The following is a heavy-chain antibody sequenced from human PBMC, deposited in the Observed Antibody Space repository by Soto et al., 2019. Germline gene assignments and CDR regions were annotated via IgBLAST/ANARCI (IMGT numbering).Heavy chain of an antibody. V-gene: IGHV4-31*03. CDR2: IYYSGST. Sequence: SETLSLTCTVSGGSISSGGYYWSWIRQHPGKGLEWIGYIYYSGSTYYNPSLKSRVTISVDTSNNQFSLKLSSVTAADTAVYYCARDRNFSSGRKNWFDPWGQGTLVTVSS. J-gene: IGHJ5*02. CDR1: GGSISSGGYY. D-gene: IGHD3-10*01. CDR3: ARDRNFSSGRKNWFDP.